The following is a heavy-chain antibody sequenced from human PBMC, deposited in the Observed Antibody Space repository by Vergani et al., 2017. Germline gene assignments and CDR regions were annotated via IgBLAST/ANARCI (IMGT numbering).Heavy chain of an antibody. D-gene: IGHD2-2*01. J-gene: IGHJ6*03. CDR3: AKVVVPAAMLVDYYYMDV. Sequence: QVQLQESGPGLVKPSETLSLTCTVSGGSISSYYWSWIRQPPGKGLEWIGYIYYSGSTNYNPSLKSRVTISVDTSKNQFSLKLSSVTAADTAVYYCAKVVVPAAMLVDYYYMDVWGKGP. V-gene: IGHV4-59*01. CDR2: IYYSGST. CDR1: GGSISSYY.